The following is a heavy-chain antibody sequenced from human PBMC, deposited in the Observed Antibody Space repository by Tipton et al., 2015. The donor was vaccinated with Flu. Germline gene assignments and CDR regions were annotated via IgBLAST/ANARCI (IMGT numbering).Heavy chain of an antibody. J-gene: IGHJ4*01. Sequence: LRLSCTVSGGSTNEYYWSWLRQAPGRGLEWLGHVYYTGVPTFNPSLRGRLIISLDNSRDRFSLKLTSVTSADTAVYYCARLRADPSAGWHTFDSWDHGSLVTVSS. CDR1: GGSTNEYY. CDR3: ARLRADPSAGWHTFDS. CDR2: VYYTGVP. V-gene: IGHV4-59*08. D-gene: IGHD6-19*01.